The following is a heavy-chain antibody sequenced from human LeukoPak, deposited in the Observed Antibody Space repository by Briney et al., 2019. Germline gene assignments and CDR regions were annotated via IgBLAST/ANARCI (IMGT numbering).Heavy chain of an antibody. CDR2: IYSGGST. V-gene: IGHV3-66*01. CDR3: AKDSVDDPSEDAFDI. CDR1: GFTVSSNY. Sequence: GGSLRLSCAASGFTVSSNYMSWVRQAPGKGLEWVSVIYSGGSTYYADSVKGRFTISRDNSKNTLYLQMNSLRAEDTAVYYCAKDSVDDPSEDAFDIWGQGTMVTVSS. J-gene: IGHJ3*02.